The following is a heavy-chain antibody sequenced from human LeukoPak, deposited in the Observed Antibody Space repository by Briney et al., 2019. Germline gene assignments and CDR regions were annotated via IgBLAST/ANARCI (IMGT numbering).Heavy chain of an antibody. D-gene: IGHD4-23*01. Sequence: WESLRFSCTGSGFTLSSYAMNWVRRAPGQGLEWVSSISSSSSDIYYTDSVKGRFTISRDNAKNSLYLQMNSLRAEDTAVYYCVTDYGGSSGAFDIWGQGTMVTVSS. J-gene: IGHJ3*02. CDR3: VTDYGGSSGAFDI. CDR1: GFTLSSYA. V-gene: IGHV3-21*01. CDR2: ISSSSSDI.